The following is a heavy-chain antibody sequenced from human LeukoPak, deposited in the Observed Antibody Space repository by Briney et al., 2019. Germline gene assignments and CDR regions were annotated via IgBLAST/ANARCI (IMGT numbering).Heavy chain of an antibody. CDR1: GFTFSSYG. CDR2: ISYDGSNK. D-gene: IGHD4-23*01. CDR3: AKGEGGNHYYYYYMDV. V-gene: IGHV3-30*18. J-gene: IGHJ6*03. Sequence: GGSLRLSCAASGFTFSSYGVHWVRQAPGKGLEWVAVISYDGSNKYYADSVKGRFTISRDNSKNTLYLQMNSLRAEDTAVYYCAKGEGGNHYYYYYMDVWGKGTTVTVSS.